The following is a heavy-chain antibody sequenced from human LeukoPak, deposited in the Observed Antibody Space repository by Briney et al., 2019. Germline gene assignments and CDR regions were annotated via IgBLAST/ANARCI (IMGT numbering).Heavy chain of an antibody. CDR1: GGSIRGYY. Sequence: SETLSLTCTVSGGSIRGYYRSWIRQPAGKGLAWIGRMYSSGRSGHTDYNPPPKSPVTMSVDKSKRPFSLEASSVTPADTAEYFRARETGGGYKSLGYFDYWGQGTPVTVSS. V-gene: IGHV4-4*07. CDR2: MYSSGRSGHT. J-gene: IGHJ4*02. CDR3: ARETGGGYKSLGYFDY. D-gene: IGHD1-14*01.